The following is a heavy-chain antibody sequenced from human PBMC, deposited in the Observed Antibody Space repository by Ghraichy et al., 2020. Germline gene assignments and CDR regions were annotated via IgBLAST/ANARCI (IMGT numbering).Heavy chain of an antibody. CDR2: IDWDNDK. J-gene: IGHJ3*01. CDR3: ARIGEVADAFDV. Sequence: SGPTLVKPTQTLTLTCTFSGFSLTTKRMYMNWIRQPPGKALEWLARIDWDNDKHYSTSLKTRLTISRDTSKNQVVLTMTNMDPVDTATYYCARIGEVADAFDVWGQGTMVTVSS. D-gene: IGHD5-12*01. V-gene: IGHV2-70*11. CDR1: GFSLTTKRMY.